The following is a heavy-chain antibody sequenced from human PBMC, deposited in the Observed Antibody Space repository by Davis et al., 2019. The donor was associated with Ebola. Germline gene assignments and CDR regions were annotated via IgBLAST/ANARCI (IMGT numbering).Heavy chain of an antibody. CDR3: ASGLRYFDWLNYYYYGMDV. CDR2: ISAYNGNT. J-gene: IGHJ6*02. V-gene: IGHV1-18*01. Sequence: AASVKVSCKASGYTFTSYGISWVRQAPGQGLEWMGWISAYNGNTNYAQKLQGRVTMTTDTSTSTAYMELRSLRSDDTAVYYCASGLRYFDWLNYYYYGMDVWGQGTTVTVPS. CDR1: GYTFTSYG. D-gene: IGHD3-9*01.